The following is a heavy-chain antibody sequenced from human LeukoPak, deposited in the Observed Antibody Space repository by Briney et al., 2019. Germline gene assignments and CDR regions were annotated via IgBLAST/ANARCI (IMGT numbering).Heavy chain of an antibody. CDR3: ASPYSQDDAFDI. V-gene: IGHV3-66*01. D-gene: IGHD2-15*01. CDR1: GFTVSSNY. CDR2: IYSGGST. Sequence: PGGYLRLSCAASGFTVSSNYMSWVRQAPGKGLEWVSVIYSGGSTYYADSVKGRFTISRDNSKNTLYLQMNSLRAEDTAVYYCASPYSQDDAFDIWGQGTMVTVSS. J-gene: IGHJ3*02.